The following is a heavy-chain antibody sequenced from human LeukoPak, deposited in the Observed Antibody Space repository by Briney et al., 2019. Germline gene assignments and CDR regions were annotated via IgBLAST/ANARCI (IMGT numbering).Heavy chain of an antibody. D-gene: IGHD6-19*01. CDR1: GGSISSYY. CDR3: ARHYGSGWRHFDY. CDR2: IYYSGST. J-gene: IGHJ4*02. V-gene: IGHV4-59*01. Sequence: SETLTLTCTVSGGSISSYYWSWIGQPPGKGLEWIGYIYYSGSTNYNPSLKSRVTISVDTSKNQFSLKLSSVTAADTAVYYCARHYGSGWRHFDYWGQGTLVTVSS.